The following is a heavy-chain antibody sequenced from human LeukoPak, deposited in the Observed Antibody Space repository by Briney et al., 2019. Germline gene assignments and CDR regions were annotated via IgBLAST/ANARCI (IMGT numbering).Heavy chain of an antibody. CDR1: GFTFSTYA. V-gene: IGHV3-23*01. D-gene: IGHD4-17*01. Sequence: GGSLRLSCAASGFTFSTYAMSWVRQAPGRGLEWASAISGGGGSTYYADSVKGRFTISRDSSKNTLYLQMNSLRAEDTAIYYCANEDYDWGQGTLVTVSS. CDR3: ANEDYD. CDR2: ISGGGGST. J-gene: IGHJ4*02.